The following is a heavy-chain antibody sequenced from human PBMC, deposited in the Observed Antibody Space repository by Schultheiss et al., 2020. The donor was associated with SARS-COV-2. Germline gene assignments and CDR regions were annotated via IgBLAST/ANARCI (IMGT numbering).Heavy chain of an antibody. Sequence: GESLKISCAASGFPFPPSRLTCFRQAPGKGLEWVSYISSSGSTIYYADSVKGRFTISRDNSKNTLYLQMNSLRAEDTAVYYCTRATRYYGMDVWGQGTTVTVSS. CDR3: TRATRYYGMDV. CDR1: GFPFPPSR. CDR2: ISSSGSTI. J-gene: IGHJ6*02. V-gene: IGHV3-48*01.